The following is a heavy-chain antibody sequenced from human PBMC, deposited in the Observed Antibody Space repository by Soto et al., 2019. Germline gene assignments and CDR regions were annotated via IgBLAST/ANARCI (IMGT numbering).Heavy chain of an antibody. CDR2: ISGYNGNT. CDR1: GYTFTSYG. CDR3: ARVGGWGCSGGSSCLDY. D-gene: IGHD2-15*01. J-gene: IGHJ4*02. V-gene: IGHV1-18*01. Sequence: QVQLVQSGAEVKKPGASVKVSCKASGYTFTSYGISWVRQAPGQGLEWMGWISGYNGNTTYAQKFQGRVTTTTDTSTSTAHMELRSLRSDDTAVFYCARVGGWGCSGGSSCLDYCGQGTLVTVSS.